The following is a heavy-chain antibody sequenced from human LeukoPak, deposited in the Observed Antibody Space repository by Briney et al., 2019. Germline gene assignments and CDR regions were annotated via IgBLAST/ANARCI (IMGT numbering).Heavy chain of an antibody. CDR3: ARHLNDYGDQGSGDY. CDR2: IYPGDSDT. CDR1: GYSFTSYW. V-gene: IGHV5-51*01. J-gene: IGHJ4*02. D-gene: IGHD4-17*01. Sequence: GESLKISCKGSGYSFTSYWIGWVRPMPGKGVEWMGIIYPGDSDTRYSPSFQGQVTISADKSISTAYLQWSSLKASDTAMYYCARHLNDYGDQGSGDYWGQGTLVTVSS.